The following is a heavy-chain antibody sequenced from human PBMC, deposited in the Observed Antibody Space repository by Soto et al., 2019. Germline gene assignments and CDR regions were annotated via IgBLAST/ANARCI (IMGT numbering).Heavy chain of an antibody. CDR2: VNGGGDST. D-gene: IGHD3-10*01. V-gene: IGHV3-23*01. CDR3: VKDVGYGFILFDY. Sequence: PVGSLRLSCIASGFTFSSFGMTWVRQAPGKGLEWVSTVNGGGDSTHYADSVKGRFSIFRDNSKNTVYLQMNSLRAEDTAIYYCVKDVGYGFILFDYCGQRTLVTVSS. J-gene: IGHJ4*02. CDR1: GFTFSSFG.